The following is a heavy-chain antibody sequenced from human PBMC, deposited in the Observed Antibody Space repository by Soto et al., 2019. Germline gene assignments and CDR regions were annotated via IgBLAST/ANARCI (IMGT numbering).Heavy chain of an antibody. CDR2: MHYSGAT. D-gene: IGHD6-19*01. CDR1: GGSVSSSSFY. J-gene: IGHJ4*02. CDR3: ARDQVGSGWKFDS. Sequence: SETLSLICTVSGGSVSSSSFYWSWIRQPPGKGLEWIGYMHYSGATNYNPSLRSRVTISIDTPTNQFSLKLTSVIAADTAVYYCARDQVGSGWKFDSWGQGTLVTVSS. V-gene: IGHV4-61*01.